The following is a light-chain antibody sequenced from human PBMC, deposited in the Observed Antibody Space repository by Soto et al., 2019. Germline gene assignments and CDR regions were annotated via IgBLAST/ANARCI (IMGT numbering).Light chain of an antibody. CDR3: QQYEEWPPQLT. V-gene: IGKV3-15*01. CDR1: QSVGVN. Sequence: EIVMTQSPATLSVSPGEGATLSCRAGQSVGVNLAWYQQMPGQAPRLLIYGASTRATGVPARFSGSGSGTEFTLPISGLQSEDFAVYDCQQYEEWPPQLTFGGGTKVEI. CDR2: GAS. J-gene: IGKJ4*01.